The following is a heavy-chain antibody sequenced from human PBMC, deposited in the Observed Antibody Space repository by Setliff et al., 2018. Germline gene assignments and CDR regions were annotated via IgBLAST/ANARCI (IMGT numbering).Heavy chain of an antibody. V-gene: IGHV1-24*01. D-gene: IGHD3-9*01. J-gene: IGHJ4*02. CDR3: ATGSPLRYFDWSPGGY. Sequence: GASVKVSCKVSGYTLTELSMHWVRQAPGKGLGWMGGFDPEDGETIYAQKFQGRVTMTEDTSTDTAYMELSSLRSEDTAVYYCATGSPLRYFDWSPGGYWGQGTLVTVS. CDR1: GYTLTELS. CDR2: FDPEDGET.